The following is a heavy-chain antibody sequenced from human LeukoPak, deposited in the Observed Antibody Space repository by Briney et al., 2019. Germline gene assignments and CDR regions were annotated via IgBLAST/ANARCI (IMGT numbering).Heavy chain of an antibody. D-gene: IGHD3-10*01. Sequence: SETLSLTCTVSGGSISSGGYYWSWIRQHPGKGLEWIGYIYYSGSTYYNPSLKSRVTISVDTSKNQFSLKLSFVTAADTAVYYCARDRGGALDYWGQGTLVTVSS. CDR1: GGSISSGGYY. J-gene: IGHJ4*02. V-gene: IGHV4-31*03. CDR2: IYYSGST. CDR3: ARDRGGALDY.